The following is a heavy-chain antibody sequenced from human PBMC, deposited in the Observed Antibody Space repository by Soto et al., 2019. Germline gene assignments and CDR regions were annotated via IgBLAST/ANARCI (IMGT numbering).Heavy chain of an antibody. CDR2: IKHSGST. CDR3: ARDRGYCSGGSCYDAFDI. D-gene: IGHD2-15*01. V-gene: IGHV4-34*01. Sequence: QVQLQQWGAGLLKPSETLSLTCAVDGGSFSGYYWSWIRQPPGKGLEWMGEIKHSGSTNYNPSRKIRVTLSVNTSNYQFSLKLISVTAADMAVYYCARDRGYCSGGSCYDAFDIWGQGTMVTVSS. J-gene: IGHJ3*02. CDR1: GGSFSGYY.